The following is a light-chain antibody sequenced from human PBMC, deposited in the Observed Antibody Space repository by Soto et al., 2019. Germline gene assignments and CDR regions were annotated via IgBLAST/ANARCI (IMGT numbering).Light chain of an antibody. CDR3: QQYDRSSWT. Sequence: EIVLTQSPGTPSLSPGERATLSCRASQSVSINYLAWYQQKPGQAPRLIIYGASIGATGIPDRFSGSGSGTDFTLTISSLEPEDFAVYYCQQYDRSSWTFGQGTKVDIK. CDR2: GAS. V-gene: IGKV3-20*01. J-gene: IGKJ1*01. CDR1: QSVSINY.